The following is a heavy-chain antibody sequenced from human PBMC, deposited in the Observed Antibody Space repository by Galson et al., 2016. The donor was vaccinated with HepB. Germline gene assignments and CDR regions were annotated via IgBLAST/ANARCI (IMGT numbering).Heavy chain of an antibody. D-gene: IGHD5-18*01. Sequence: TLSLTCAVSGGSISSGAYSWNWIRQPPGKGLEWIGNIYHSGGPYYNPSLRSRVTISISRSTNQFSLPLNSVTAADTAVYYCARDIWHGDSPSGYFDPWGQGTLVTVSS. CDR2: IYHSGGP. V-gene: IGHV4-30-2*01. CDR3: ARDIWHGDSPSGYFDP. CDR1: GGSISSGAYS. J-gene: IGHJ5*02.